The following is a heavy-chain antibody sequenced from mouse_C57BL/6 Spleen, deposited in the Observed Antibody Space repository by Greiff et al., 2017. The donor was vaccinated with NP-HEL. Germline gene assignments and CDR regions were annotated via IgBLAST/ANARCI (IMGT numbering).Heavy chain of an antibody. CDR2: IYPSDSET. Sequence: QVQLQQPGAELVRPGSSVKLSCKASGYTFTSYWMDWVKQRPGQGLEWIGNIYPSDSETHYNQKFKDKATLTVDKSSSTAYMQLSSLTSEDSAVYYCARGTYGYDAAYWGQGTLVTVSA. D-gene: IGHD2-2*01. CDR1: GYTFTSYW. CDR3: ARGTYGYDAAY. J-gene: IGHJ3*01. V-gene: IGHV1-61*01.